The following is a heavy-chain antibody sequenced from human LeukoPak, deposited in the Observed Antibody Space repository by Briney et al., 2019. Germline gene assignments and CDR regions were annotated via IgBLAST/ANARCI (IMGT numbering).Heavy chain of an antibody. J-gene: IGHJ4*02. Sequence: ASVKVSCKASGYTFTSYYMHWVRQAPGQGLEWMGIINPSGGSTSYAQKFQGRVTMTRDTSTGTAYMELSSLRSEDTAVYYCARVTTPAIAAAGSGFFSVFDYWGQGTLVTVSS. V-gene: IGHV1-46*01. CDR2: INPSGGST. D-gene: IGHD6-13*01. CDR1: GYTFTSYY. CDR3: ARVTTPAIAAAGSGFFSVFDY.